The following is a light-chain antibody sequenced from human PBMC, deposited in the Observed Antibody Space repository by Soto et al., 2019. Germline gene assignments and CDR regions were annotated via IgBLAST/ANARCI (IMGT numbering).Light chain of an antibody. CDR3: NSSTNTAALVI. CDR2: EVT. J-gene: IGLJ2*01. Sequence: QSALTQPASASGSPGQSVTISCTGTSSDIGRYKFVSWFQQHPGKAPKLMIFEVTNRPSGVSNRLSGSKSGNTASLTISGLPAEDEAIDFYNSSTNTAALVIFGGGTKLTVL. CDR1: SSDIGRYKF. V-gene: IGLV2-14*01.